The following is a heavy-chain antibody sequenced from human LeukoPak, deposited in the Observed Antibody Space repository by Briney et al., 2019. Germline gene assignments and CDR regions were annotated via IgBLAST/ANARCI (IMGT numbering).Heavy chain of an antibody. CDR1: GFTFSSYG. D-gene: IGHD3-10*01. CDR3: AKENSGSAKVDAFDI. V-gene: IGHV3-30*18. CDR2: ISYDGSNK. J-gene: IGHJ3*02. Sequence: GGSLRLSCAASGFTFSSYGMHWVRQAPGKGLEWVAVISYDGSNKYYADSVKGRFTISRDNSKNTLYLQMNSLRAEDTAVYYCAKENSGSAKVDAFDIWGQGTMVTVSS.